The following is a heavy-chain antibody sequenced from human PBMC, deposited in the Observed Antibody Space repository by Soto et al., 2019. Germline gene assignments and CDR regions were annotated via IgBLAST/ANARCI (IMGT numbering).Heavy chain of an antibody. J-gene: IGHJ4*02. CDR3: ARVGRGTSGYFDY. Sequence: AASVKVSCKASGYTFTSYDIHWVRQAPGQGLEWMGWMNPNTGNAASAQKFQGRVTMTRNTSISTAYMQLSSLRSEDTAVYFCARVGRGTSGYFDYWGQGTLVTVSS. D-gene: IGHD6-19*01. V-gene: IGHV1-8*01. CDR2: MNPNTGNA. CDR1: GYTFTSYD.